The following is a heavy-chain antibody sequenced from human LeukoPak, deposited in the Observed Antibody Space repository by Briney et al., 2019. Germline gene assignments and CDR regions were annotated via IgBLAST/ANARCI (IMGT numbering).Heavy chain of an antibody. CDR1: GGSFSGYY. CDR2: INHSGST. D-gene: IGHD1-7*01. V-gene: IGHV4-34*01. J-gene: IGHJ5*02. Sequence: PSETLSLTCAVYGGSFSGYYWSWIRQSPGKGLEWIGEINHSGSTNYNPSLKSRVTISVDTSKNQFSLKLSSVTAADTAVYYCAAHLFLGTSWANWFDPWGQGTLVTVSS. CDR3: AAHLFLGTSWANWFDP.